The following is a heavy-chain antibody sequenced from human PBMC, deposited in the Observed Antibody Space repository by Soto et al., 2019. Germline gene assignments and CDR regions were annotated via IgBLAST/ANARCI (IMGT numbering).Heavy chain of an antibody. J-gene: IGHJ4*02. CDR2: IWYDGSNK. Sequence: QVQLVESGGGVVQPGRSLRLSCAASGFTFSSYGMHLVRQAPGKGLEWVAVIWYDGSNKYYADSVKGRFTISRDNSKNTLYLQMHSLRAEDTAVYYCERDFLGYYGSGPSDYWGQGTLVTVSS. V-gene: IGHV3-33*01. D-gene: IGHD3-10*01. CDR3: ERDFLGYYGSGPSDY. CDR1: GFTFSSYG.